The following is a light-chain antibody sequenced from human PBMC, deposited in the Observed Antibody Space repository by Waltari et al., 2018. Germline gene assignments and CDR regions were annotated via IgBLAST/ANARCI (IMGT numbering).Light chain of an antibody. CDR3: CSYAGSYTWV. CDR2: DVT. V-gene: IGLV2-11*01. J-gene: IGLJ3*02. CDR1: SSDVGGYNY. Sequence: QSALTQPPSASGSPGQSVTISCTGTSSDVGGYNYVSWYQQHPGKAPNLIILDVTTRPSGVPDRLSGSKSGNTASLTISGLRAEDEAEYYCCSYAGSYTWVFGGGTKLTVV.